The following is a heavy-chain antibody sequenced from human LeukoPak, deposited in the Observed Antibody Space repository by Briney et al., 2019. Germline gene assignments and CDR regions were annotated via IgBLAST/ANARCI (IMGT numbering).Heavy chain of an antibody. J-gene: IGHJ4*02. V-gene: IGHV4-39*07. CDR1: GGSISSSSYY. Sequence: PSETLSVTCTVSGGSISSSSYYWGWIRQPPGKGLEWIGSIYYSGSTYYNPSLKSRVTISVDTSKNQFSLKLSSVTAADTAVYYCARTGDSSGYYDYWGQGTLVTVSS. CDR3: ARTGDSSGYYDY. CDR2: IYYSGST. D-gene: IGHD3-22*01.